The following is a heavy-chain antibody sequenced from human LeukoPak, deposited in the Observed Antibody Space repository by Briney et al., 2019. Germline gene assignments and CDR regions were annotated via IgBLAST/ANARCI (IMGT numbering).Heavy chain of an antibody. D-gene: IGHD3-22*01. J-gene: IGHJ4*02. CDR1: GFTFSSDA. V-gene: IGHV3-64*01. Sequence: GGSLRLSCAASGFTFSSDAMHWVRQAPGRGLEYVSAISSNGGTTHYGNSVKGRFTISRDNSKNTLYLQMGSLRAEDMAVYFCARSSGYGYYFDYWGQGTLVTVSS. CDR3: ARSSGYGYYFDY. CDR2: ISSNGGTT.